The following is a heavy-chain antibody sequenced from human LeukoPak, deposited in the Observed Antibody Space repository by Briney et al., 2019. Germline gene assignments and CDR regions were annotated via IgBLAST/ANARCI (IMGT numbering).Heavy chain of an antibody. J-gene: IGHJ4*02. CDR2: IIPIFGTA. V-gene: IGHV1-69*13. D-gene: IGHD3-22*01. CDR3: AGGDLPRPDYYDSSGYYPFDY. Sequence: SVKVSCKASGGTFSSYAISWVRQAPGQGLEWMGGIIPIFGTANYAQKFQGRVTITADESTSTAYMELSSLRSEDTAVYYCAGGDLPRPDYYDSSGYYPFDYWGQGTLVTVSS. CDR1: GGTFSSYA.